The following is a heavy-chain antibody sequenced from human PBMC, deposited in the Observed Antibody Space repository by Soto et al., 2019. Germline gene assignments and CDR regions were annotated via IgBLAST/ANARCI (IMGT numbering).Heavy chain of an antibody. Sequence: SGSTIYYVDSVKGRFTISRDNTKNSLYLQMSSLRAEDTAVYYCAKDRAGGAVDFWAPGTMVTVSS. J-gene: IGHJ3*01. V-gene: IGHV3-11*01. CDR2: SGSTI. D-gene: IGHD3-16*01. CDR3: AKDRAGGAVDF.